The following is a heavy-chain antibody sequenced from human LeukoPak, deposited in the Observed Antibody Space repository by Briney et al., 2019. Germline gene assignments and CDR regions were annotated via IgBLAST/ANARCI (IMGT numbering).Heavy chain of an antibody. D-gene: IGHD2-2*01. CDR1: GFILRSYY. Sequence: GGSLRLSCAASGFILRSYYMSWVRQAPGKGLEWVANIKQDGSEKYYVDSVKGRFTISRDNAKNSLSLQMNSLRAEDTAVYYCARGRCSSASCFFDYWGQGTLVTVSS. CDR3: ARGRCSSASCFFDY. CDR2: IKQDGSEK. J-gene: IGHJ4*02. V-gene: IGHV3-7*01.